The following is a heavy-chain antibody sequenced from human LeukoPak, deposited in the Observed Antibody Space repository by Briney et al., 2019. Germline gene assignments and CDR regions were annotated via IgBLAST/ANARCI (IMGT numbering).Heavy chain of an antibody. Sequence: GASVKVSCKASGGTFSSYAISWVRQAPGQGLEWMGGIIPIFGTANYAQKFQGRVTITADESTSTAYMELSSLRSEDTAVYYCARVDDYDSSGYYYVDYWGQGTLVTVSS. J-gene: IGHJ4*02. CDR1: GGTFSSYA. V-gene: IGHV1-69*13. CDR3: ARVDDYDSSGYYYVDY. CDR2: IIPIFGTA. D-gene: IGHD3-22*01.